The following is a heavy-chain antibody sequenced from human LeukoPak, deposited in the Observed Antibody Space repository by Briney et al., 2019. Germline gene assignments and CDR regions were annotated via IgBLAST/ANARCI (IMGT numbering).Heavy chain of an antibody. CDR1: GYTFTSYY. V-gene: IGHV1-46*01. CDR2: INPSGGST. CDR3: ARDLKGCSGGSCYPEHWFDP. D-gene: IGHD2-15*01. J-gene: IGHJ5*02. Sequence: ASVKVSCKASGYTFTSYYMHWVRQALGQGLEWMGIINPSGGSTSYAQKFQGRVTMTRDTSTSTVYMELSSLRSEDTAVYYCARDLKGCSGGSCYPEHWFDPWGQGTLVTVSS.